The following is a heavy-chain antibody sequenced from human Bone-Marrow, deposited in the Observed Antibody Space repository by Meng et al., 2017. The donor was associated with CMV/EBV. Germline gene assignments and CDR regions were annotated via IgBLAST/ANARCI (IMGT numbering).Heavy chain of an antibody. D-gene: IGHD3-10*02. CDR1: GYTFTGYY. Sequence: ASVKVSCKASGYTFTGYYMHWVRQAPGQGLEWMGWINPNSGGTHYAQKFQGRVTMTRDTSISTAYMELSRLTYDDTSVYYCARDNVYPDAFDLWGQGTVVTVSS. CDR3: ARDNVYPDAFDL. V-gene: IGHV1-2*02. J-gene: IGHJ3*01. CDR2: INPNSGGT.